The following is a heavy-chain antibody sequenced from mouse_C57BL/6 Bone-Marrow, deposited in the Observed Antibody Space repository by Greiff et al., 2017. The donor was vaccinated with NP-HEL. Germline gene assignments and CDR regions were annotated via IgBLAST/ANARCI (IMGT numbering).Heavy chain of an antibody. CDR3: ARKNYTSTGDAMDY. D-gene: IGHD2-12*01. CDR1: GYAFSSSW. V-gene: IGHV1-82*01. CDR2: IYPGDGDT. J-gene: IGHJ4*01. Sequence: VQLQQSGPELVKPGASVKISCKASGYAFSSSWMNWVKQRPGKGLEWIGRIYPGDGDTNYNGKFKGKATLTADKSSSTAYMQLSSLTSEDSAVYFCARKNYTSTGDAMDYWGQGTSVTVSS.